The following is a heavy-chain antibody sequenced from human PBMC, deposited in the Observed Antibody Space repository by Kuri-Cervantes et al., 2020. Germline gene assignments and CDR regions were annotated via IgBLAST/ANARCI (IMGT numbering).Heavy chain of an antibody. CDR2: INPSGGST. Sequence: ASVKVSCKASGYIFTSYYMHWVRQAPGQGLEWMGIINPSGGSTSYAQKFQSRVTMTRDTSTSTVYMELSSLRSEDTAVYYCARELANGVWLPLYYYYGMDVWGQGTTVTVSS. CDR1: GYIFTSYY. CDR3: ARELANGVWLPLYYYYGMDV. V-gene: IGHV1-46*01. J-gene: IGHJ6*02. D-gene: IGHD2-8*01.